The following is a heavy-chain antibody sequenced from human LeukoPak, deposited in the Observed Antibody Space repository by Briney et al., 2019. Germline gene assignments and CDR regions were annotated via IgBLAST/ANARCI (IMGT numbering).Heavy chain of an antibody. J-gene: IGHJ5*02. CDR1: GGSFSGYY. D-gene: IGHD5-18*01. CDR3: ARGRSYSYGNNWFDP. CDR2: INHSGST. Sequence: SETLSLTCAVYGGSFSGYYWSWIRQPPGKGLEWIGEINHSGSTNYNPSLKSRVTISVDTSKNQFSLKLSSVTAADTAVYYCARGRSYSYGNNWFDPWGQGTLVTVSS. V-gene: IGHV4-34*01.